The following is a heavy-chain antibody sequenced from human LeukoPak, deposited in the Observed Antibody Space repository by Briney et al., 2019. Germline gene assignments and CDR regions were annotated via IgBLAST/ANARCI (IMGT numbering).Heavy chain of an antibody. CDR1: GNSFSYIH. Sequence: ASVKVSCKASGNSFSYIHFHWVRQAPGQGLEWMGWINPNSGGTNYAQKFQGRVTMTRDTSISTAYMELSRLRSDDTAVYYCARDLYVEMATTNYWYFDLWGRGTLVTVSS. CDR3: ARDLYVEMATTNYWYFDL. V-gene: IGHV1-2*02. D-gene: IGHD5-24*01. CDR2: INPNSGGT. J-gene: IGHJ2*01.